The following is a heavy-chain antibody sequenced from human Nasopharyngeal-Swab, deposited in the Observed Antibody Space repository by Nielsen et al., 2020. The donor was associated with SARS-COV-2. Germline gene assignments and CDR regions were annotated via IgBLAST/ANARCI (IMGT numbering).Heavy chain of an antibody. CDR1: GFTFSSYG. Sequence: GESLKISCAASGFTFSSYGMHWVRQAPGKGLEWVAVISYDGSNKYYADSVKGRFTISGDNSKNTLYLQMNSLRAEDTAVYYCAKDGGGYSYGYRASFDYWGQGTLVTVSS. J-gene: IGHJ4*02. V-gene: IGHV3-30*18. CDR3: AKDGGGYSYGYRASFDY. D-gene: IGHD5-18*01. CDR2: ISYDGSNK.